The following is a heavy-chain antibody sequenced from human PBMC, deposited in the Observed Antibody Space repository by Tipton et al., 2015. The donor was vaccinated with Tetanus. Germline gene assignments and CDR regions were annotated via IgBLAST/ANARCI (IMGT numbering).Heavy chain of an antibody. CDR1: GFTFSSYS. J-gene: IGHJ4*02. V-gene: IGHV3-48*02. Sequence: SLRLSCAASGFTFSSYSMNWVRQAPGKGLEWVSYISASGSIIFYADSVRGRFTVSRDNAKDPLYLQMNSLRDEDTAVYFCACHRHSNWFDYWGQGTLVTVSS. CDR3: ACHRHSNWFDY. D-gene: IGHD6-13*01. CDR2: ISASGSII.